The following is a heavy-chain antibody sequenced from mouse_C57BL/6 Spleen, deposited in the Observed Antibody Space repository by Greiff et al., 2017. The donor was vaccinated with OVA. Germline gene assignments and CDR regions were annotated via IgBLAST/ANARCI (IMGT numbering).Heavy chain of an antibody. V-gene: IGHV1-19*01. J-gene: IGHJ2*01. CDR3: ARAGITTVVATKNFDY. CDR2: INPYNGGT. Sequence: VQLKQSGPVLAKPGASVKMSCKASGYTFTDYYMNWVKQSHGKSLEWIGVINPYNGGTSYNQKFKGKATLTVDKSSSTAYMELNSLTSEDSAVYYCARAGITTVVATKNFDYWGQGTTLTVSS. D-gene: IGHD1-1*01. CDR1: GYTFTDYY.